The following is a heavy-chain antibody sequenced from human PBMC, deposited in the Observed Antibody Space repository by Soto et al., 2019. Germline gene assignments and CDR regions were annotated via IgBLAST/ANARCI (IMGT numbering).Heavy chain of an antibody. Sequence: SETLSLTCTVSGGSISGYYLSWIQQPPGKGLEWIGYIYYSGSTNYNPSLKSRVTISVDTSKNQFSLKLSSVTAADTAVYYCARKGPYYGSGSYWPYYFDYWGQGTLVTVSS. CDR3: ARKGPYYGSGSYWPYYFDY. CDR1: GGSISGYY. V-gene: IGHV4-59*01. J-gene: IGHJ4*02. D-gene: IGHD3-10*01. CDR2: IYYSGST.